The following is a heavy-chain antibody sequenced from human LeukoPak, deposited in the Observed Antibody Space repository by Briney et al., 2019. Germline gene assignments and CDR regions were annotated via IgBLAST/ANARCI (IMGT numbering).Heavy chain of an antibody. J-gene: IGHJ4*02. CDR1: GYSISSGYY. CDR2: IYHSGST. CDR3: ASRNDYGDPTSFDY. V-gene: IGHV4-38-2*02. Sequence: PSETLSLTCTVSGYSISSGYYWGWIRQPPGKGLEWIGEIYHSGSTNYNPSLKSRVTISVDKSKNQFSLKLSSVTAADTAVYYCASRNDYGDPTSFDYWGQGTLVTVSS. D-gene: IGHD4-17*01.